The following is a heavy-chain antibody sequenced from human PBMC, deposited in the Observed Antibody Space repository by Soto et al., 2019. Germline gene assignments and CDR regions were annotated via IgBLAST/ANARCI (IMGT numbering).Heavy chain of an antibody. J-gene: IGHJ4*02. Sequence: QVQLVESGGGVVQPGRSLRLSCAASGFTVSRYGMHWVRQAPGKGLEWVAVISRDGGTKYYADSVKGRFTISRDNSRNAWFLEMNSLRGDDMAVYYCTGEVASGYWGQGTLVTVSS. CDR3: TGEVASGY. CDR1: GFTVSRYG. V-gene: IGHV3-30*03. CDR2: ISRDGGTK. D-gene: IGHD2-8*02.